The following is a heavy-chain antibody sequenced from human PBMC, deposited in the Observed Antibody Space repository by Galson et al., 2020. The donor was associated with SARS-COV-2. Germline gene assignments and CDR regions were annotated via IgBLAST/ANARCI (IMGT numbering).Heavy chain of an antibody. V-gene: IGHV4-34*01. CDR2: INPSGST. D-gene: IGHD3-22*01. CDR3: ARGRTEITMIVVVFTSSSINFYY. Sequence: SQTLSLTCAVYGGSFSGYYWSWIRQPPGKGLEWIGEINPSGSTNYNPSLKSRVTMSVDTSKNQFSLKLSSVTAADTAVYYCARGRTEITMIVVVFTSSSINFYYWGQGTPVTVSS. J-gene: IGHJ4*02. CDR1: GGSFSGYY.